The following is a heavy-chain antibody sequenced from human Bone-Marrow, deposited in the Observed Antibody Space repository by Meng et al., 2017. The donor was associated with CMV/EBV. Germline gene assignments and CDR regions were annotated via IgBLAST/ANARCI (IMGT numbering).Heavy chain of an antibody. CDR1: GGTFSSYA. Sequence: SVKVSCKASGGTFSSYAISWVRQAPGQGLEWMGGIIPIFGTANYAQKFQGRVTITTDESTSTAYMELSSLRSEDTAVYYCARGPGLRLHWYFDLWGRGTLVTVSS. D-gene: IGHD1-14*01. J-gene: IGHJ2*01. V-gene: IGHV1-69*05. CDR2: IIPIFGTA. CDR3: ARGPGLRLHWYFDL.